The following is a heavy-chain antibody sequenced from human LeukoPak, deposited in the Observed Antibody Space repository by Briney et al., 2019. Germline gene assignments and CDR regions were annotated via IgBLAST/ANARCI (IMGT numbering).Heavy chain of an antibody. CDR1: GGTFSSYA. D-gene: IGHD5-24*01. CDR3: ARDVVGIDGYNAHFDY. J-gene: IGHJ4*02. CDR2: IIPIFGTA. Sequence: GASVKVSCKASGGTFSSYAISWVRQAPGQGLEWMGGIIPIFGTANYAQKFQGRVTITADKSTSTAYMELSSLRSEDTAVYYCARDVVGIDGYNAHFDYWGQGTLVTVSS. V-gene: IGHV1-69*06.